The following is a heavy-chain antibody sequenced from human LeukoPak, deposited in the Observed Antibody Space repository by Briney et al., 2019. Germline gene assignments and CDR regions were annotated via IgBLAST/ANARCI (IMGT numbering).Heavy chain of an antibody. D-gene: IGHD6-19*01. CDR1: GGTFSSYA. CDR2: IIPIFGTA. V-gene: IGHV1-69*05. Sequence: SVKVSCKASGGTFSSYAISWVRQAPGQGLEWMGRIIPIFGTANYAQKFQGRVTITTDESTSTAYMELSSLRSEDTAVYYRARALGLAVAGHFDYWGQGTLVTVSS. CDR3: ARALGLAVAGHFDY. J-gene: IGHJ4*02.